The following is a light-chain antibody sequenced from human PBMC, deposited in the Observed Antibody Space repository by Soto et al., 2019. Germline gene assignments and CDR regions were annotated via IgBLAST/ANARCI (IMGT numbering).Light chain of an antibody. J-gene: IGKJ1*01. CDR1: QSISSW. CDR3: QQYNSSPWT. V-gene: IGKV1-5*03. Sequence: DIQMTQSPSTLSASVGDRVTITCRASQSISSWLAWYQQKPGKAPKLLMYKTSSLESGVPSRFSGSRAGKEFTLTISSLQPDDFAIYFCQQYNSSPWTFGQGTKVEIK. CDR2: KTS.